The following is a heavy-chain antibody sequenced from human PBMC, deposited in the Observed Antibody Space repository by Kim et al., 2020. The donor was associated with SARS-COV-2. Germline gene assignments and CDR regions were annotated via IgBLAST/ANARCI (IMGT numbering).Heavy chain of an antibody. CDR3: AKPRPHWYFEV. Sequence: YAASVQGRFSISKDTSNNILYLQMSSLRAEDTAIYYCAKPRPHWYFEVWGRGTLVTVSS. D-gene: IGHD6-6*01. J-gene: IGHJ2*01. V-gene: IGHV3-23*01.